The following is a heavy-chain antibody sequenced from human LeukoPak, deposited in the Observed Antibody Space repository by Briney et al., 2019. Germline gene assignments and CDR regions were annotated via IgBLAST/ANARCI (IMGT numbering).Heavy chain of an antibody. D-gene: IGHD5-12*01. CDR2: ISAYNGNT. Sequence: ASVKVSRKASGYTFTSYGISWVRQAPGQGLEWMGWISAYNGNTNYAQKLQGRVTMTTDTSTSTAYMELRSLRSDDTAVYYCARAPRYSGYDSSLGYWGQGTLVTVSS. CDR3: ARAPRYSGYDSSLGY. V-gene: IGHV1-18*01. J-gene: IGHJ4*02. CDR1: GYTFTSYG.